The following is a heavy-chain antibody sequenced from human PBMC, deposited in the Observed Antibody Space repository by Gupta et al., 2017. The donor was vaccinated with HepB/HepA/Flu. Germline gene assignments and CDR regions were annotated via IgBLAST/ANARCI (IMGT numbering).Heavy chain of an antibody. Sequence: QVQLVESGGGVVQPGRSLRLSCAASGVTFSRHAVHWVRQAPGQGLEWMATIIYDEANEYYADSVQGRFTLSRDNSKNTVYLQMNSLTPEDTAVYFCARGGYCSRGSCYYSYGMDVWGQGTTVTVSS. CDR2: IIYDEANE. CDR1: GVTFSRHA. D-gene: IGHD2-15*01. J-gene: IGHJ6*02. V-gene: IGHV3-30-3*01. CDR3: ARGGYCSRGSCYYSYGMDV.